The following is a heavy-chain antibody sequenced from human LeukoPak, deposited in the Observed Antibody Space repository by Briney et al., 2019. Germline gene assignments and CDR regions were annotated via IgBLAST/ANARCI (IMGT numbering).Heavy chain of an antibody. D-gene: IGHD1-26*01. CDR1: GASISSDDYY. CDR2: VSYSGNV. J-gene: IGHJ3*02. Sequence: SETLSLTCTVSGASISSDDYYWGWIRQSPGRGLEWIATVSYSGNVYYSPSLESRVTISLDTSKNQFSLGVNSVTAADTALYYCARGGGSYLSGDAFDIWGQGTMVTVSS. CDR3: ARGGGSYLSGDAFDI. V-gene: IGHV4-39*07.